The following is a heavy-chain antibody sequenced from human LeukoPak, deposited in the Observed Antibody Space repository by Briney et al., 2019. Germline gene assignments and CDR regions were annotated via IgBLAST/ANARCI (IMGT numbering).Heavy chain of an antibody. CDR3: TREDY. Sequence: ASVKVSCKASGYTFTGHYIHWMRQAPGQGLEWMGWISPNSGDTQYAQKFQGRVTMTRDTSISTAYMEVNRLTSDDTAVYYCTREDYWGQGTLVTVFS. CDR2: ISPNSGDT. CDR1: GYTFTGHY. V-gene: IGHV1-2*02. J-gene: IGHJ4*02.